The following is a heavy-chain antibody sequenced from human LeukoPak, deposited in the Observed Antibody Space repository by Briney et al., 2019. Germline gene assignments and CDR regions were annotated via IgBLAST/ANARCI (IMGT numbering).Heavy chain of an antibody. Sequence: GESLKISCKGSGYSFTSYWIGWVRQMPGKGLEWMGIIYPGDSDTRYSPSFQGQVTISADKSISTAYLQWSSLKASDTAMYYCATHYYGSGSPLGYFDYWGQGTLVTVSS. CDR3: ATHYYGSGSPLGYFDY. J-gene: IGHJ4*02. V-gene: IGHV5-51*01. CDR1: GYSFTSYW. D-gene: IGHD3-10*01. CDR2: IYPGDSDT.